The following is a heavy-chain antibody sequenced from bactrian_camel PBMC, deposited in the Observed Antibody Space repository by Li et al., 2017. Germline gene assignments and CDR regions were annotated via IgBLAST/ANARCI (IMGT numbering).Heavy chain of an antibody. J-gene: IGHJ4*01. V-gene: IGHV3S45*01. CDR1: GHSRGSNC. Sequence: HVQLVESGGGSVQAGGSLRLSCKVSGHSRGSNCVGWYRLPPGRAPAEREGIAAIRRDGGETWYAASVKGRFTISQANNENTITVSLQMHSLQPEDTAMYYCAAAAWLAAWWHPEDVTYWGRGTQVTVS. CDR2: IRRDGGET. CDR3: AAAAWLAAWWHPEDVTY. D-gene: IGHD7*01.